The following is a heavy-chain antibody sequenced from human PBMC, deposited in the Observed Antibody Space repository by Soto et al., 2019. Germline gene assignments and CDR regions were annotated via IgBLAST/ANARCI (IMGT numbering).Heavy chain of an antibody. Sequence: QVQLRESGPRLVKPSETLSLTCTVSGGSMSPYFWSWIRQSPGKGLEWIGYIYYSGTTNYNPSFKSRVTTLLDTSKNQFSLKLVSLTAADTAFYYCARGRGGTYDAFDIWGPGALVTVSS. CDR1: GGSMSPYF. D-gene: IGHD1-26*01. J-gene: IGHJ3*02. V-gene: IGHV4-59*01. CDR3: ARGRGGTYDAFDI. CDR2: IYYSGTT.